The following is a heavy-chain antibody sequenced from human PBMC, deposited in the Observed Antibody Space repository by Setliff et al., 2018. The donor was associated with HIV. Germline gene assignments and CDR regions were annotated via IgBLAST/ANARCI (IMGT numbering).Heavy chain of an antibody. CDR2: ISHSGST. J-gene: IGHJ4*02. CDR3: ASRWPAMRKFDY. V-gene: IGHV4-4*02. Sequence: PSETLSLTCAVSGGSISSTNWWSWVRQPPGKGLEWIGEISHSGSTNYNPSLKSRVTISVDRSENQFSLKVTSVTAADTAVYYCASRWPAMRKFDYWGQGTLVTVSS. D-gene: IGHD2-2*01. CDR1: GGSISSTNW.